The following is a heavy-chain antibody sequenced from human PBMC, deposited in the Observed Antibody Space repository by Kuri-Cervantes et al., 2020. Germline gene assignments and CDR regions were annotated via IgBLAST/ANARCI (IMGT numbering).Heavy chain of an antibody. CDR2: IYSGGST. Sequence: GESLKISCAASGFTVSSNYMSWVRQAPGKGLEWVSVIYSGGSTYYADSVKGRFTISRDNSKNTLYLQMNSLRAEDTAVYYCARAGGELRIRPYSYYYGMDVWGQGTTVTVSS. V-gene: IGHV3-53*01. CDR1: GFTVSSNY. D-gene: IGHD3-16*01. J-gene: IGHJ6*02. CDR3: ARAGGELRIRPYSYYYGMDV.